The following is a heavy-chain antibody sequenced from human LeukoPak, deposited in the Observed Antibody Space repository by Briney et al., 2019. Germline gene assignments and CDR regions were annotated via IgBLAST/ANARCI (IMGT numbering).Heavy chain of an antibody. D-gene: IGHD3-22*01. CDR1: GFNFENYG. Sequence: PGGSLRLSCAASGFNFENYGMHWVRQAPGKGLEWVAVIWYDGTKKNYGDSVKGRFTISRDNSKNMVSLQMNSLRAEDTAVYYCAREDSSGYYHDALDLWGQETMVTVSS. J-gene: IGHJ3*01. V-gene: IGHV3-33*01. CDR2: IWYDGTKK. CDR3: AREDSSGYYHDALDL.